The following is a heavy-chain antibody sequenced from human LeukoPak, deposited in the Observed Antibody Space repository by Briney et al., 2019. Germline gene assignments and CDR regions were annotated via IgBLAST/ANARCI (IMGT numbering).Heavy chain of an antibody. CDR1: GGSISSSGYY. Sequence: SETLSLTCTVSGGSISSSGYYWGWIRQPPGKGLEWIGSIYYSGSTYYNPSLKSRVTISVDTSKNQFSLKLSSVTAADTAVYYCARHGLLWFGELLSWFDPWGQGTLVTVSS. V-gene: IGHV4-39*07. CDR3: ARHGLLWFGELLSWFDP. J-gene: IGHJ5*02. CDR2: IYYSGST. D-gene: IGHD3-10*01.